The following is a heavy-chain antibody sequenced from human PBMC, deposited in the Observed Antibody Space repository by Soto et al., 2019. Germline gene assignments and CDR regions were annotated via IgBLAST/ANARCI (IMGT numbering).Heavy chain of an antibody. CDR2: IKSKTDGGTT. J-gene: IGHJ4*02. CDR1: GFTFSNAW. CDR3: TTGPSVLRYFDWSY. V-gene: IGHV3-15*01. Sequence: GGSLRLSCAASGFTFSNAWMSWVRQAPGKGLEWVGRIKSKTDGGTTDYAAPVKGRFTISRDDSKNTLYLQMNSLKTEDTAVYYCTTGPSVLRYFDWSYWGQGTRVTVSS. D-gene: IGHD3-9*01.